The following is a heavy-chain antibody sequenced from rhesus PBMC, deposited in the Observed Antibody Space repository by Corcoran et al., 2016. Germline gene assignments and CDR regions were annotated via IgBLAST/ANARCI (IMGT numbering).Heavy chain of an antibody. J-gene: IGHJ4*01. D-gene: IGHD4-29*01. V-gene: IGHV4-99*02. Sequence: QVQLQEPGPGLVKPSETLSLTCAVSGYSISSGYFWGWVRQPPGQGLEYIGYITGSIGRPYSNPSLKSRVAISKDTSKNQFSLKLTSVTAADTAVYYCVRELNHDSTYYYFDFWGQGVLVTVSS. CDR3: VRELNHDSTYYYFDF. CDR1: GYSISSGYF. CDR2: ITGSIGRP.